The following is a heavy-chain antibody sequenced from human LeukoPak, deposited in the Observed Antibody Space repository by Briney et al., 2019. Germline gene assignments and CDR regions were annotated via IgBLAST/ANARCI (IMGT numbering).Heavy chain of an antibody. CDR1: GYTFTSYY. Sequence: ASVKVSCKASGYTFTSYYMHWVRQAPGQGLEWMGIINPSGGSTNYAQKFQGRVTMTRDTSISTAYMELSRLRSDDTAVYYCARAGPGYSSSVYYYYYMDVWGKGTTVTVSS. D-gene: IGHD6-6*01. J-gene: IGHJ6*03. CDR3: ARAGPGYSSSVYYYYYMDV. CDR2: INPSGGST. V-gene: IGHV1-2*02.